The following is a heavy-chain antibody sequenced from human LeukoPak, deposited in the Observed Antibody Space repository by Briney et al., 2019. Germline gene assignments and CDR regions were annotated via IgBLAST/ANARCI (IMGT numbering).Heavy chain of an antibody. Sequence: SETLSLTCAVYGGSFSGYYWSWIRQPPGKGLEWIGEINHSGSTNYNPSLKSRVTISVDTSKNQFSLKLSSVTAADTAVYYCARGLGPRSSSSGFWFDPWGQGTLVTVSS. CDR3: ARGLGPRSSSSGFWFDP. CDR2: INHSGST. V-gene: IGHV4-34*01. J-gene: IGHJ5*02. CDR1: GGSFSGYY. D-gene: IGHD6-6*01.